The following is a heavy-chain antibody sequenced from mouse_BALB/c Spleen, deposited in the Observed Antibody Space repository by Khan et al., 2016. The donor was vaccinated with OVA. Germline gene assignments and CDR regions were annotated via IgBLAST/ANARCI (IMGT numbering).Heavy chain of an antibody. Sequence: VQLQQSGPELVRPGASVKISCKASGYSFTGYFMNWVMQSHGKSLEWIGRINPHIGETFYNQRFKDKATLTVDESSSTAHMELRSLASDDSAVYYCTSIYRSDFDYWGQGTTLTVSS. CDR3: TSIYRSDFDY. D-gene: IGHD1-1*01. CDR1: GYSFTGYF. J-gene: IGHJ2*01. V-gene: IGHV1-20*02. CDR2: INPHIGET.